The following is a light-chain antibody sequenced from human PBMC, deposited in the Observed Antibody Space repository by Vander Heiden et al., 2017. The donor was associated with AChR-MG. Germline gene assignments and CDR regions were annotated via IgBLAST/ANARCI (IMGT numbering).Light chain of an antibody. Sequence: SYVLSQTSSVSVAPGQTPRITCGGQWMGQKSVHWYLPRPGQAPLLVPIDDKDRPAGSPERFSGSNTGNTATLTISRVEPGDEADYFCQVWDSDGDHPVFGGGTQLTVL. CDR1: WMGQKS. CDR3: QVWDSDGDHPV. CDR2: DDK. J-gene: IGLJ3*02. V-gene: IGLV3-21*02.